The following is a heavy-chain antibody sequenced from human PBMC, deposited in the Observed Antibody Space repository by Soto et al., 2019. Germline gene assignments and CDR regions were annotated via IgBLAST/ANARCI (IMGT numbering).Heavy chain of an antibody. Sequence: EVQLLESGGGLVQPGGSLRLSCAASGFTFSSYAMSWVRQAPGKGLEWVSAISGSGGSTYYADSVKGRFTISRDNSKNTLYLQMNRLRAEDKAVYYCAKGYYFGEAGKILFYFDYWGKGTLVTVTS. J-gene: IGHJ4*02. CDR2: ISGSGGST. D-gene: IGHD3-10*01. CDR1: GFTFSSYA. V-gene: IGHV3-23*01. CDR3: AKGYYFGEAGKILFYFDY.